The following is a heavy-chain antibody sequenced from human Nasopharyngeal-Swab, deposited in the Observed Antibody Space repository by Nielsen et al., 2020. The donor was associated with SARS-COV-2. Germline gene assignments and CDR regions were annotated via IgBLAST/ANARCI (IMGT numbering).Heavy chain of an antibody. V-gene: IGHV3-43D*03. D-gene: IGHD6-19*01. CDR1: GFTFDDSA. CDR2: ITWDGGNT. J-gene: IGHJ6*03. Sequence: GESLKISCAASGFTFDDSAMHGVRQAPGKGLEWVALITWDGGNTYYAASVKGRFTISRDNRKNSLSLRMNSLTVDDTALYYCAKALPGWYDEYYMDVWGRGTTVTVSS. CDR3: AKALPGWYDEYYMDV.